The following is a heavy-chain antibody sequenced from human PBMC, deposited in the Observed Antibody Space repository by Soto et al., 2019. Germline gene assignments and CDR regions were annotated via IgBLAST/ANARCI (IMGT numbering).Heavy chain of an antibody. CDR1: GGTFSSYA. V-gene: IGHV1-69*13. Sequence: SVKVSCKASGGTFSSYAISWVRQAPGQGLEWMGGIIPIFGTANYAQKFQGRVTITADESTSTAYMELSSLRSEDTAVYYCARDRFSCSGGSCYSWAWFDPWGQGTLVTVSS. J-gene: IGHJ5*02. CDR2: IIPIFGTA. D-gene: IGHD2-15*01. CDR3: ARDRFSCSGGSCYSWAWFDP.